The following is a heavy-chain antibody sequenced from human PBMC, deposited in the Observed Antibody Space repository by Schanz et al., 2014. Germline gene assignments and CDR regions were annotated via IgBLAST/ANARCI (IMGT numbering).Heavy chain of an antibody. V-gene: IGHV3-30*02. CDR2: IRFDGSDK. D-gene: IGHD2-15*01. CDR1: GFTFSSYG. J-gene: IGHJ4*02. CDR3: ARDPGGTKTHGL. Sequence: QVQLVESGGGVVQPGGSLRLSCAASGFTFSSYGMHWVRQAPGKGLEWVTFIRFDGSDKYYADSVKGRFIISRDNSKNTVYLQMNSLRAEDTAVYYCARDPGGTKTHGLWGQGTLVTVSS.